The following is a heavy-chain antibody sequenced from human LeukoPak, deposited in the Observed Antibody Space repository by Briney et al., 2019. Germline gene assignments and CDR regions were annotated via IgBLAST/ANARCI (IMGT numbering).Heavy chain of an antibody. J-gene: IGHJ6*03. Sequence: GGSLRLSCAASGFTFSSYSMNWVRQAPGKGLEWVSSISSSSSYIYYVDSVKGRFTISRDNAKKSLYLQMNSLRAEDTALYYCARDGDTVLTRGYYYYMDVWGRGTTVTVSS. D-gene: IGHD4-23*01. CDR1: GFTFSSYS. CDR2: ISSSSSYI. CDR3: ARDGDTVLTRGYYYYMDV. V-gene: IGHV3-21*01.